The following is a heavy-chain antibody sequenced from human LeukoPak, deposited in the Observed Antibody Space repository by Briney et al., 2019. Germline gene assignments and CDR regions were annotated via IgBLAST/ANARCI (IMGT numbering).Heavy chain of an antibody. J-gene: IGHJ4*02. Sequence: GGSLRLSCAPSGFPFSNAWMSWVRPAPGKGLEWVGRIKSKSHGGTIEYAAPVKGRFTISRDDSKNTLYLQMNSLKTEDTAVYYCSPGGYSGYDYNYWDQGTLVTVSS. CDR1: GFPFSNAW. V-gene: IGHV3-15*01. CDR2: IKSKSHGGTI. CDR3: SPGGYSGYDYNY. D-gene: IGHD5-12*01.